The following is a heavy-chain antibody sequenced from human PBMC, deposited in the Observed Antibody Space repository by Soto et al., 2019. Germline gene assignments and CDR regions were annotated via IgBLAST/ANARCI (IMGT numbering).Heavy chain of an antibody. CDR2: ISGSGDTT. CDR3: AKDSRPWGQPSDY. D-gene: IGHD3-16*01. V-gene: IGHV3-23*01. Sequence: GGSLRLSCAASGFTFSSYAMHWVRQAPGKGLEWVSGISGSGDTTYYADSVKGRLTISRDNSKNTLYLQMNSLRAEDTAVYYCAKDSRPWGQPSDYWGQGTLVTVSS. CDR1: GFTFSSYA. J-gene: IGHJ4*02.